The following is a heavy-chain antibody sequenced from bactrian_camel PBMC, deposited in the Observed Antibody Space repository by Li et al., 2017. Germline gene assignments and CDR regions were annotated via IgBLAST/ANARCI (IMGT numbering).Heavy chain of an antibody. Sequence: DVQLVESGGGLVQPGGSLRLACVVSGFTVRLTTMSWVRQAPGKGLEWVSSLHSDGVTYYADSVKGRFTISRDNTKNTMFLQLNDLQTEDTAMYYCCKDSMYSTSIMSQGTQVTVS. CDR2: LHSDGVT. D-gene: IGHD2*01. CDR1: GFTVRLTT. J-gene: IGHJ4*01. V-gene: IGHV3S10*01.